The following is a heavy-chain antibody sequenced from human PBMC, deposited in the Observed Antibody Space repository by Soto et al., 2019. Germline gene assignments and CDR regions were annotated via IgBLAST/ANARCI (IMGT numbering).Heavy chain of an antibody. V-gene: IGHV3-9*01. J-gene: IGHJ4*02. CDR1: GFTFDDYA. D-gene: IGHD2-15*01. Sequence: EVQLVESGGGLVQPGRSLRLSCAASGFTFDDYAMHWVRQAPGKGLEWVSGISWNSGSIGYADAVKGRFTISRDNAKNSLYLQMNSLRAEDTALYYCAKLGERGGRYCSGGSCITRYFDYWCQGTLVTVSS. CDR3: AKLGERGGRYCSGGSCITRYFDY. CDR2: ISWNSGSI.